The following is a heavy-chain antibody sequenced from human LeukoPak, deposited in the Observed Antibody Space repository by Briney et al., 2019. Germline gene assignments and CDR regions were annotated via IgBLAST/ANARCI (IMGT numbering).Heavy chain of an antibody. V-gene: IGHV3-53*01. CDR1: GFTVSSNY. CDR3: ARASIRHSRDTSMVSSFGGFDY. J-gene: IGHJ4*02. Sequence: GGSLRLSCAASGFTVSSNYMSWVRQAPGEGLEWVSVIYSGGSTYYADSVKGRFTISRDNSKNTLYLQMNSLRAEDTAVYYCARASIRHSRDTSMVSSFGGFDYWGQGTLVTVSS. D-gene: IGHD5-18*01. CDR2: IYSGGST.